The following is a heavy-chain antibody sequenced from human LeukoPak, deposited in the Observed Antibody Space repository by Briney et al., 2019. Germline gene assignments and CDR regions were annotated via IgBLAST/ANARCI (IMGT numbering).Heavy chain of an antibody. CDR3: ARRVVVPAAPYYFDY. J-gene: IGHJ4*02. V-gene: IGHV3-74*01. CDR1: GFTVSSNY. D-gene: IGHD2-2*01. Sequence: GGSLRLSCAASGFTVSSNYMSWVRQAPGKGLVWVSRINSDGSSTSYADSVKGRFTISRDNAKNTLYLQMNSLRAEDTAVYYCARRVVVPAAPYYFDYWGQGTLVTVSS. CDR2: INSDGSST.